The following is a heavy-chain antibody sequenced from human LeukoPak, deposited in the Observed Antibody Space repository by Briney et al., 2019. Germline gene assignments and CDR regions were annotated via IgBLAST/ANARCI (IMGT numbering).Heavy chain of an antibody. CDR2: INSDGSST. J-gene: IGHJ3*01. CDR1: GFTFSNYW. CDR3: AGGPQALTSLYAFDV. Sequence: GGSLRLSCAASGFTFSNYWMHWVRQAPGKGLVWVSRINSDGSSTTYADSVKGRFTISRDNAKNTLYLQMNSLRAEDAAVYYCAGGPQALTSLYAFDVWGQGTMVTVSS. V-gene: IGHV3-74*01.